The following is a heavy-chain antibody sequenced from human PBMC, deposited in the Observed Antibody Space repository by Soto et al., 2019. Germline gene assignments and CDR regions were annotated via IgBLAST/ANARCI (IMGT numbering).Heavy chain of an antibody. D-gene: IGHD2-21*02. CDR1: GGSISSYY. Sequence: PSETLSLTCTVSGGSISSYYWSWIRQPPGKGLEWIGYIYYSGSTTYNPSLKSRVTISVDTSRNQFSLKLNSVTAADTAVYYCARTTAAIHLNYWRQGTLVTVSS. V-gene: IGHV4-59*12. J-gene: IGHJ4*02. CDR2: IYYSGST. CDR3: ARTTAAIHLNY.